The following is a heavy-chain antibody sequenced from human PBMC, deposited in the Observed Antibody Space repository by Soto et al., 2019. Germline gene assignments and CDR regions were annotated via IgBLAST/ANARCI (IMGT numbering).Heavy chain of an antibody. CDR1: GFTFSSYA. CDR2: ISSNGGST. CDR3: VKDKDYDYVWGSSDPWFDP. Sequence: GGSLRLSCSASGFTFSSYAMHWVRQAPGKGLEYVSAISSNGGSTYYADSVKGRFTISRDNSKNTLYLQMSSLRAEDTAVYYCVKDKDYDYVWGSSDPWFDPWGQGTLVTVSS. V-gene: IGHV3-64D*08. J-gene: IGHJ5*02. D-gene: IGHD3-16*01.